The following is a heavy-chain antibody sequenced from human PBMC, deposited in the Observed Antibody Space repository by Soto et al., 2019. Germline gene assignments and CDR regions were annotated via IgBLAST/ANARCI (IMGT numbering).Heavy chain of an antibody. D-gene: IGHD3-10*01. Sequence: PGGSLRLSCAASGFTFDDYTMHWVRQAPGKGLEWVSLISWDGGSTYYVDSVKGRFTISRDNSKNSLYLQMNSLRTEDTALYYCAKDMVRGKISWFDPWGQGTLVTVSS. V-gene: IGHV3-43*01. CDR1: GFTFDDYT. CDR3: AKDMVRGKISWFDP. J-gene: IGHJ5*02. CDR2: ISWDGGST.